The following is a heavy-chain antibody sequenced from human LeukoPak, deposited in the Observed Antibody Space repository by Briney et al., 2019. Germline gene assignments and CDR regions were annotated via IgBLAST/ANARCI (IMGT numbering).Heavy chain of an antibody. CDR1: GFTFDDYA. J-gene: IGHJ4*02. CDR3: AKGGVVVADHFDY. V-gene: IGHV3-9*01. D-gene: IGHD2-15*01. CDR2: ISWNSGSI. Sequence: GGSLRLSCAASGFTFDDYAMHWVRQAPGKGLEWVSGISWNSGSIGYADSVKGRFTISRDNAKNSLYLQMNSLRAEDTALYYCAKGGVVVADHFDYWGQGTLVTVSS.